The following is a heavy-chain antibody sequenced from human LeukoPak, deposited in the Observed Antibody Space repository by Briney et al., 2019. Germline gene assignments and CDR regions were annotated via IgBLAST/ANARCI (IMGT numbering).Heavy chain of an antibody. V-gene: IGHV1-18*04. J-gene: IGHJ4*02. D-gene: IGHD2-2*01. CDR3: ARSGYCSGASCYAEGIDH. CDR1: GYTFTGSY. CDR2: ISGYNGNT. Sequence: ASVKVSCKASGYTFTGSYMHWVRQAPGQGLEWMGWISGYNGNTAHAQMLQGRVTMTTDTSTTTAYMELRGLRSDDTAVYYCARSGYCSGASCYAEGIDHWGQGTLVTVSS.